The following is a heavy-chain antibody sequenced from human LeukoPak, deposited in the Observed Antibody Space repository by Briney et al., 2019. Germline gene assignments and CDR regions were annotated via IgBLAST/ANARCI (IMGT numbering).Heavy chain of an antibody. CDR1: GFTFSTYS. CDR3: ARVGTCGSTSCYAVY. D-gene: IGHD2-2*01. J-gene: IGHJ4*02. CDR2: ISSSGSYI. V-gene: IGHV3-21*01. Sequence: GGSLRLSCAASGFTFSTYSMNWVRQAPGKGLDWVSSISSSGSYIYYADSGKGRFTISRDNAKNSLYLLMNSLRAEDTAVYYCARVGTCGSTSCYAVYWGQGTLVTVSS.